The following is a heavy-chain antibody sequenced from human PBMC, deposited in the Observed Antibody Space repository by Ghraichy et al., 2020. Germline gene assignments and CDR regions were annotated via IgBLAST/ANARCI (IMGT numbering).Heavy chain of an antibody. Sequence: LSLTCAASGFTFSSYAMSWVRQAPGKGLEWVSAISGSGGSTYYADSVKGRFTISRDNSKNTLYLQMNSLRAEDTAVYYCAKGATISGYYYYGMDVWGQGTTVTVSS. J-gene: IGHJ6*02. CDR3: AKGATISGYYYYGMDV. CDR1: GFTFSSYA. D-gene: IGHD5-12*01. CDR2: ISGSGGST. V-gene: IGHV3-23*01.